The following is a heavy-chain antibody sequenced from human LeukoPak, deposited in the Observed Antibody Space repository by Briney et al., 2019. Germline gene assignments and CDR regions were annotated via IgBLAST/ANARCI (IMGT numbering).Heavy chain of an antibody. V-gene: IGHV1-69*05. CDR3: ASPDPGNGYSFACDI. J-gene: IGHJ3*02. Sequence: SVKVSCKASGCTFSSYAISWVRQAPGQGLEWMGGIIPIFGTANYPQKLQGRVTITTDESTNTAYMQLSSLRSEDTAVYYCASPDPGNGYSFACDIWGQGTMVTVSS. D-gene: IGHD5-24*01. CDR1: GCTFSSYA. CDR2: IIPIFGTA.